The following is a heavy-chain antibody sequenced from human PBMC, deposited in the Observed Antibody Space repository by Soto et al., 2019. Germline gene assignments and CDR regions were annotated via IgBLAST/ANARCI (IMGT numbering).Heavy chain of an antibody. CDR1: GYTFTSYG. V-gene: IGHV1-18*01. D-gene: IGHD3-22*01. Sequence: QVQLVQSGAEVKKPGASVKVSCKASGYTFTSYGISWVRQAPGQGLEWMGWISAYNGNTNYAQKLQGRVTMTTDTSTSKAYMELRSLRSDDTAVYYCARDPLTYYYDSSGTQNWFDPWGQGTLVTVSS. CDR3: ARDPLTYYYDSSGTQNWFDP. J-gene: IGHJ5*02. CDR2: ISAYNGNT.